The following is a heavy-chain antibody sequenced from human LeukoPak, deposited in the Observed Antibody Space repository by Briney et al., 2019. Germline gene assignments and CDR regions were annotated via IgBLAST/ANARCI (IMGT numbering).Heavy chain of an antibody. V-gene: IGHV4-59*01. J-gene: IGHJ1*01. Sequence: PSETLSLTCTVSGGSISSYYWSWIRQPPGKGLEWIGFIYYSGSTNYNPSLKSRVTISVDTSKNQFSLKLSSVTAADTAVYYCARAVGYDEYFQHWGQGTLVTVSS. CDR1: GGSISSYY. CDR2: IYYSGST. CDR3: ARAVGYDEYFQH. D-gene: IGHD1-1*01.